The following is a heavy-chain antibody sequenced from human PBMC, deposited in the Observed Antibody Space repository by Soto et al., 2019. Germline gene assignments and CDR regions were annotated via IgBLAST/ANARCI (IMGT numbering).Heavy chain of an antibody. CDR3: ARGRTGYPPTY. D-gene: IGHD6-25*01. V-gene: IGHV4-31*03. CDR2: IYYSGST. Sequence: QVQLQESGPGLVKPSQTLSLTCFVSGGSISSYGYYWNWIRQHPEKGLEWIGHIYYSGSTFYNPSLNSRVGISVDTSKNQFSLNLNSMTAADTAVYYCARGRTGYPPTYWGPGTLVTVSS. J-gene: IGHJ4*02. CDR1: GGSISSYGYY.